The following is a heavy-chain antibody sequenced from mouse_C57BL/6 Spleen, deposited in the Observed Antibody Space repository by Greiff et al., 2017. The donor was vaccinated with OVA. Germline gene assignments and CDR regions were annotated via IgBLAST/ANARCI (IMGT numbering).Heavy chain of an antibody. J-gene: IGHJ2*01. D-gene: IGHD3-3*01. CDR2: IDPSDSYT. Sequence: VQLQQPGAELVMPGASVKLSCKASGYTFTSYWMHWVKQRPGQGLEWIGEIDPSDSYTNYNQKFKGKSTLTVDKSSSTAYMQLSSLTSEDSAVYYCARGGRRDEGFDYWGQGTTLTVSS. CDR3: ARGGRRDEGFDY. CDR1: GYTFTSYW. V-gene: IGHV1-69*01.